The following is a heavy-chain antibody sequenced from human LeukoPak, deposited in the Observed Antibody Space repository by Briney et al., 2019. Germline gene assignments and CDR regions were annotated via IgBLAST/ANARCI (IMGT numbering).Heavy chain of an antibody. CDR3: TTGYDIQLFDP. D-gene: IGHD1-1*01. V-gene: IGHV3-15*01. CDR1: GFTFSNAW. Sequence: GGSLRLSCAASGFTFSNAWMSWVRQAPGKGLEWVGRIKSKTDGGTTDYAAPVKGRFTISRDDSKNTLYLQMNSPKTEDTAVYYCTTGYDIQLFDPWGQGTLVTVSS. J-gene: IGHJ5*02. CDR2: IKSKTDGGTT.